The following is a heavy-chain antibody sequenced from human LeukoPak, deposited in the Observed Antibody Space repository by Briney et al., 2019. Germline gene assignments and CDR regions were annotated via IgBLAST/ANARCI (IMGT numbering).Heavy chain of an antibody. D-gene: IGHD4-11*01. CDR3: ARLTYSNYFDY. V-gene: IGHV4-59*08. CDR1: GGSISSYY. Sequence: SETLSLTCTVSGGSISSYYWSWIRQPPGKGLEWIGFMDHSGRSNHNPSLKGRVTISIDTSKNQFSLNLGSVTAADTAVYYCARLTYSNYFDYWGQGTLVTVSS. CDR2: MDHSGRS. J-gene: IGHJ4*02.